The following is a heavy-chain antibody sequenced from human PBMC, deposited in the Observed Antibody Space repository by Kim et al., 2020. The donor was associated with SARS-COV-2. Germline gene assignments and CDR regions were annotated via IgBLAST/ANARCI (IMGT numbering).Heavy chain of an antibody. CDR3: ARGPPIGGGDCYSH. Sequence: SETLSLTCTVSGGSISSGDYYWSWIRQPPGKGLEWIGYIYYTGSSHYNPSLNSGVTISIDTSKNQFSLKLSSVTAADTAVYYCARGPPIGGGDCYSHWGQGTLVTVSS. D-gene: IGHD2-21*02. CDR2: IYYTGSS. CDR1: GGSISSGDYY. V-gene: IGHV4-30-4*08. J-gene: IGHJ4*02.